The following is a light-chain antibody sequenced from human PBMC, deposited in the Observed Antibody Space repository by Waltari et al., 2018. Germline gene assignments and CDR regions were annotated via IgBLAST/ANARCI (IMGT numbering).Light chain of an antibody. J-gene: IGLJ2*01. CDR1: KWGEKF. Sequence: SYELTQPPSVSVSPGQTATIPCTGDKWGEKFACWFQQKPGPSPLLVIYHDPQRPSGIPERFSGSNSGNTATLTISGTQAMDEADYYCQAWDSSTAIFGGGTKLTVL. CDR3: QAWDSSTAI. V-gene: IGLV3-1*01. CDR2: HDP.